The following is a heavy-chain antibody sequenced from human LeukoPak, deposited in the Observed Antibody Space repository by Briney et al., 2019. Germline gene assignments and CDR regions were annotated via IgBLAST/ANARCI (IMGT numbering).Heavy chain of an antibody. J-gene: IGHJ3*02. V-gene: IGHV3-11*01. D-gene: IGHD6-13*01. CDR1: GFTFSSYW. Sequence: PGGSLRLSCAASGFTFSSYWMSWIRQAPGKGLEWVSYISSSGSTIYYADSVKGRFTISRDNAKNSLYLQMNSLRAEDTAVYYCATSYSSSDDAFDIWGQGTMVTVSS. CDR3: ATSYSSSDDAFDI. CDR2: ISSSGSTI.